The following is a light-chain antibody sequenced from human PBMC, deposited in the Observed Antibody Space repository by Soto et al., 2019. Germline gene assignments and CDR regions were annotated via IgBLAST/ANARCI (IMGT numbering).Light chain of an antibody. V-gene: IGKV1-5*01. Sequence: KVNQSPSTLSSSFGDSVTITCRASQRMSGFLAWYQQKPGKAPQLLISDASSLESGVPPRFSGSGSGTEFTLTISSLQSEDFATYYCQQLNAYPLTLGGGTKV. J-gene: IGKJ4*01. CDR3: QQLNAYPLT. CDR1: QRMSGF. CDR2: DAS.